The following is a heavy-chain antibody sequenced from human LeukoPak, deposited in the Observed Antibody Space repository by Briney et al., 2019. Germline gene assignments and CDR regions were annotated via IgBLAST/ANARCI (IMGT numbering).Heavy chain of an antibody. CDR3: AREGATVFDY. V-gene: IGHV1-18*01. D-gene: IGHD1-26*01. CDR2: ISAYNGNT. J-gene: IGHJ4*02. Sequence: ASVKVSCKPSGYTFTSYGITWVPQAPGQGLEWMGWISAYNGNTKYAQKLQGRVTMTTDTSTSTAYMELRSLRSDDTAVYYCAREGATVFDYWGQGTLVTVSS. CDR1: GYTFTSYG.